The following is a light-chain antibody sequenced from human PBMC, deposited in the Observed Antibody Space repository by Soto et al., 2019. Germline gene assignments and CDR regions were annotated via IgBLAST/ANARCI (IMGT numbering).Light chain of an antibody. Sequence: QSALTQPASVSGSPGQSITISCTGTNSDVGAFEYVSWYQQHPGKAPKILIYEVSNRPSGVSNRFSGSKSGNTASLTISGLQAEDEADYYCSSYTSSSTLVVFGGGTKVTVL. V-gene: IGLV2-14*01. J-gene: IGLJ2*01. CDR2: EVS. CDR3: SSYTSSSTLVV. CDR1: NSDVGAFEY.